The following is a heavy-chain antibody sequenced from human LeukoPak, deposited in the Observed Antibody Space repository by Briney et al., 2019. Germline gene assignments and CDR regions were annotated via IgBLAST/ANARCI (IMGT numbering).Heavy chain of an antibody. Sequence: SETLSLTCAVYGVSFSGYYWSWIRQPPGKGLEWIGEINHSGSTNYNPSLKSRVTISVDTSKNQFSLKLSSVTAADTAVYYCARGPERYCSSTSCSWGQGTLVTVSS. V-gene: IGHV4-34*01. CDR3: ARGPERYCSSTSCS. CDR1: GVSFSGYY. D-gene: IGHD2-2*01. J-gene: IGHJ5*02. CDR2: INHSGST.